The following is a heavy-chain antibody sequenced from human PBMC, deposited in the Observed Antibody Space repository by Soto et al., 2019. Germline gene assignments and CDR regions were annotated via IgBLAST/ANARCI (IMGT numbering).Heavy chain of an antibody. V-gene: IGHV2-5*02. CDR3: AHGSDHFDY. CDR1: GFSLTTSGVG. Sequence: SGPTLVNPTQTLTLTCTFSGFSLTTSGVGVAWIRQPPGKALEWLALIYWDDDKRYSPSLRSRLTITQDASKNQVVLTMTNLDPVDTATYYCAHGSDHFDYWGQGTLVTVSS. CDR2: IYWDDDK. J-gene: IGHJ4*02.